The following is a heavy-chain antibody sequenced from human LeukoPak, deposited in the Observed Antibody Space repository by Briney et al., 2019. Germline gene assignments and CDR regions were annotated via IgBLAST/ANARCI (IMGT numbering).Heavy chain of an antibody. CDR1: GFTFSSYG. CDR2: ISGSGGVT. J-gene: IGHJ3*01. Sequence: HPGGSLRLSCAASGFTFSSYGMSWVRQAPGKGLEWVSAISGSGGVTWYADSVKGRFSISRDTSKNTLFLQMNSLRADDTALYYCAKDRAYPNDVFDVWGQGTMVTISS. D-gene: IGHD2-21*01. V-gene: IGHV3-23*01. CDR3: AKDRAYPNDVFDV.